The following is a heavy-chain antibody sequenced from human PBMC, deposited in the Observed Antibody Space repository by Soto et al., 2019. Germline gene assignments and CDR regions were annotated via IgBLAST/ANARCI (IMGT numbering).Heavy chain of an antibody. V-gene: IGHV4-59*01. CDR1: GGSISSYY. CDR2: NYYSGST. D-gene: IGHD3-22*01. CDR3: AVGGRLYDSSGYYYYGMDV. Sequence: PSETLSLTCTVSGGSISSYYWSWIRQPPGKGLEWIGYNYYSGSTNYNPSLKSRVTISVDTSKNQFSLKLSSVTAADTAVYYCAVGGRLYDSSGYYYYGMDVWGQGTTVTVSS. J-gene: IGHJ6*02.